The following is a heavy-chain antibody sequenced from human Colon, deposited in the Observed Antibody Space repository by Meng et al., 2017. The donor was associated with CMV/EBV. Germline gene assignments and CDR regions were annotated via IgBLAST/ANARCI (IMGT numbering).Heavy chain of an antibody. CDR1: GFNFDDYG. V-gene: IGHV3-20*01. Sequence: VGSGFNFDDYGMAWVRQAPGKRLEWVAGINWNAGSIAHADSVKGRFTISRDNAKNALYLEMNSLRADDTAFYHCARDGGSYLELDSWGRGTLVTVSS. CDR3: ARDGGSYLELDS. J-gene: IGHJ5*01. D-gene: IGHD1-26*01. CDR2: INWNAGSI.